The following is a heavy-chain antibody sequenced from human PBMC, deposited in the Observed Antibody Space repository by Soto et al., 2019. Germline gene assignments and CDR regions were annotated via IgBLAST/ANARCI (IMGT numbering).Heavy chain of an antibody. CDR1: GVTFSSYA. D-gene: IGHD3-16*01. Sequence: GGSLRLSCAASGVTFSSYAMSWVRQTPGKGLEWVSGISGSGGDTYYADSVKGRFTISRDNSKNTLYLQMNSLRAEDTAAYYCAKHMGDNVYHDMDVWGQGTTVAVSS. J-gene: IGHJ6*02. CDR2: ISGSGGDT. V-gene: IGHV3-23*01. CDR3: AKHMGDNVYHDMDV.